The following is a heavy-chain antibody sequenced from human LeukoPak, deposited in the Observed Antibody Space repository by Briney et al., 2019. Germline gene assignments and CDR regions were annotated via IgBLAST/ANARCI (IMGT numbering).Heavy chain of an antibody. J-gene: IGHJ4*02. D-gene: IGHD3-22*01. CDR2: IWYDGSNK. Sequence: PGGSLRLSCAASGFTFSSYGMHLVRQAPGKGLEWVAVIWYDGSNKYYADSVKGRFTISRDNSKNTLYLQMNSLRAEDTAVYYCARDRYYDSSGYYFDYWGQGTLVTVSS. CDR3: ARDRYYDSSGYYFDY. V-gene: IGHV3-33*01. CDR1: GFTFSSYG.